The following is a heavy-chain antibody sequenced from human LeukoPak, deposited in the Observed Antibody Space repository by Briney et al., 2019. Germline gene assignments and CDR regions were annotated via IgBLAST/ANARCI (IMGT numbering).Heavy chain of an antibody. D-gene: IGHD3-3*01. J-gene: IGHJ3*02. V-gene: IGHV3-23*01. CDR1: GFIFSSYA. CDR3: AKVPVFSLTISEVVTDDAFDI. CDR2: ISGSGGST. Sequence: GGSLRLSCAASGFIFSSYAMSWVRQAPGKGLEWVSAISGSGGSTYYADFVKGRFTISRDNSKNTLYLQMNSLRAEDTAVYYCAKVPVFSLTISEVVTDDAFDIWGQGTIVTVSS.